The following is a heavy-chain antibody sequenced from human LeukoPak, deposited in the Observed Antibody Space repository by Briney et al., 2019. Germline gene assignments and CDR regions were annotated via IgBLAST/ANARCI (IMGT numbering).Heavy chain of an antibody. CDR3: ARGRPMRINWFDP. V-gene: IGHV1-18*01. CDR1: GYTFTTYG. J-gene: IGHJ5*02. Sequence: ASVKVSCKASGYTFTTYGTTWVRQAPGQGLEWLGWISTYNGNTNYAQKFQGRVTLTTDTSISTAYMELSRLRSDDTAVYYCARGRPMRINWFDPWGQGTLVTVSS. CDR2: ISTYNGNT. D-gene: IGHD2-2*01.